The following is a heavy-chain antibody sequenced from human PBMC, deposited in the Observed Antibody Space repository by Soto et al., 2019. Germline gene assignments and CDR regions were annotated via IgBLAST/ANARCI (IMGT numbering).Heavy chain of an antibody. CDR2: IYSNDDK. V-gene: IGHV2-5*01. Sequence: SGPTLANPTQALTLTCTFSGFAPSPSGVGVGWVRSFPGKALEWLPLIYSNDDKRDGPSLKNRLTITTSTSKNQMVLKFTNMDPLDTATYYCAHSEDCNIDDWGQGTLVTVSS. CDR1: GFAPSPSGVG. D-gene: IGHD2-21*02. CDR3: AHSEDCNIDD. J-gene: IGHJ4*01.